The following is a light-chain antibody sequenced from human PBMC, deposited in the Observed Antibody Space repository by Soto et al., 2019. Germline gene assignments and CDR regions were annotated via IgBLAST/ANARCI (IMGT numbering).Light chain of an antibody. CDR2: AAS. V-gene: IGKV1-5*01. CDR3: QHYNSYSEA. CDR1: QSISRY. J-gene: IGKJ1*01. Sequence: DIQMTQSPSSLSASVGDRITITCRASQSISRYLNWYQHKPGKAPKLLINAASTLKSGVPSRFSGSGSGTEFTLTISSLQPDDFATYYCQHYNSYSEAFGQGTKVDIK.